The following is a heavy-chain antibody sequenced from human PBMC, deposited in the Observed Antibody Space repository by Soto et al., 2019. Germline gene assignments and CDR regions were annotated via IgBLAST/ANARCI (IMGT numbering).Heavy chain of an antibody. J-gene: IGHJ5*02. V-gene: IGHV3-21*01. CDR2: ISSSSSYI. CDR1: GLTFSSYS. CDR3: ARDAPPLAYYYDPNWFDP. D-gene: IGHD3-22*01. Sequence: PGGSLRLSCAASGLTFSSYSMNWVRQAPGKGLEWVSSISSSSSYIYYADSVKGRFTISRDNAKNSLYLQMNSLRAEDTAVYYCARDAPPLAYYYDPNWFDPWGQGTLVTVSS.